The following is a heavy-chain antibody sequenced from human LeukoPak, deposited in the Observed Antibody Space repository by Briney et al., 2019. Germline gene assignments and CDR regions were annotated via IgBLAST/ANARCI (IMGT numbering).Heavy chain of an antibody. V-gene: IGHV1-69*04. CDR3: ARAPYYYDSSGYYRAEYFQH. CDR2: IIPILGIA. Sequence: ASVKVSCKASGGTFSSYAISWVRQAPGQGLEWMGRIIPILGIANYAQKFQGRVTITADKSTSTAYMELSSLRSEDTAVYYCARAPYYYDSSGYYRAEYFQHWGQGTLVTVSS. J-gene: IGHJ1*01. D-gene: IGHD3-22*01. CDR1: GGTFSSYA.